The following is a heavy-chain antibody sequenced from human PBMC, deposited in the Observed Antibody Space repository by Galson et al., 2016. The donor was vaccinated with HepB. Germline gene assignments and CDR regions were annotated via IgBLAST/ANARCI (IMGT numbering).Heavy chain of an antibody. CDR3: ARGRDAVVISTYFDY. V-gene: IGHV3-48*02. J-gene: IGHJ4*02. D-gene: IGHD4-23*01. CDR2: ISSSTTI. Sequence: SLRLSCAASGFPFSTYSMIWVRQAPGKGLEWVSYISSSTTIYYADAVKGRCTISRENAKNSLFLQINSLRDEDTAIYYCARGRDAVVISTYFDYWGQGTLVTVSS. CDR1: GFPFSTYS.